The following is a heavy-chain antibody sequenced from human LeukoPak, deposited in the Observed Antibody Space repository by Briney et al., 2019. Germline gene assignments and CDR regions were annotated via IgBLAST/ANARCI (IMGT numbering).Heavy chain of an antibody. Sequence: PGGSLRLSCAASGFTFSSYSMNWVRQAPGKGLEWVSSISSSSSYIYYADSVKGRFTISRDNAKNSLYLQMNSLRAEDTAVYYCARDPPGTGHYCDYWGQGTLVTVSS. V-gene: IGHV3-21*01. CDR1: GFTFSSYS. CDR2: ISSSSSYI. D-gene: IGHD1-1*01. CDR3: ARDPPGTGHYCDY. J-gene: IGHJ4*02.